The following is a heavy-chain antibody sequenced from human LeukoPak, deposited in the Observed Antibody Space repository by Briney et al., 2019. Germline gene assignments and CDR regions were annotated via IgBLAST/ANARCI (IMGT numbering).Heavy chain of an antibody. CDR3: AKIPTAVIVGATVFHY. D-gene: IGHD1-26*01. CDR1: GFTFDDYG. J-gene: IGHJ4*02. V-gene: IGHV3-9*01. Sequence: GGSLRLSCAASGFTFDDYGMHWVRHTPGKGLEWVSGISWDSGRIDYADSVKGRFTISRDNAKNSLYLQMNSLRPEDTGMYYCAKIPTAVIVGATVFHYWGQGTLVTVSS. CDR2: ISWDSGRI.